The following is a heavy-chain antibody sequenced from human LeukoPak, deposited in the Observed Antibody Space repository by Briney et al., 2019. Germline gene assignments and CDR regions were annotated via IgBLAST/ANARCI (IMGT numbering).Heavy chain of an antibody. CDR3: AKGVTGWFDP. CDR2: ISSSSSYI. CDR1: GFTFSSYS. J-gene: IGHJ5*02. V-gene: IGHV3-21*04. D-gene: IGHD3-10*01. Sequence: PGGSLRLSCAASGFTFSSYSMNWVRQAPGKGLEWVSSISSSSSYIYYADSVKGRFTISRDNSKNTLYLQMNSLTADDTAVYYCAKGVTGWFDPWGQGTLVTVSS.